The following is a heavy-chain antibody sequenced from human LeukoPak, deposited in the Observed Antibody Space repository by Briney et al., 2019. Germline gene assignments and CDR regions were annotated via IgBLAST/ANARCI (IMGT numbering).Heavy chain of an antibody. CDR3: AKDKSFSGSSSIADY. CDR1: GFTFDDYA. Sequence: GGSLRLSCAASGFTFDDYAMHWVRQAPGKGLEWVSLISGDGGSTYYADSVKGRFTISRDNSKNSLYLQMNSLRTEDTALYYCAKDKSFSGSSSIADYWGQGTLVTVSS. D-gene: IGHD6-6*01. CDR2: ISGDGGST. J-gene: IGHJ4*02. V-gene: IGHV3-43*02.